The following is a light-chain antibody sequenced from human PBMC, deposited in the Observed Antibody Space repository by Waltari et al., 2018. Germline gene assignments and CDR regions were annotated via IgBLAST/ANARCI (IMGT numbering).Light chain of an antibody. J-gene: IGKJ4*01. CDR3: QQFHTYPLT. V-gene: IGKV1-9*01. Sequence: DIQLAQSPYFLSASVGDRVTITCRARHGISSYLAWYQLRAGKAPKFLIYAASTWQSDVASRFSGSGSGTDLTLTIRNLQPEDLATYYCQQFHTYPLTFGGGTKVEIK. CDR1: HGISSY. CDR2: AAS.